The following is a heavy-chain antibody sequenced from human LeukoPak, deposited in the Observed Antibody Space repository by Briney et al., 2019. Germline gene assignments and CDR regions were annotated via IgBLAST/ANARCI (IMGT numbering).Heavy chain of an antibody. CDR2: IYYSGST. J-gene: IGHJ4*02. CDR3: ARGVLFSDFDY. V-gene: IGHV4-39*07. Sequence: PSETLSLTCTVSGGSISSSSYYWGWIRQPPGTGLEWIGSIYYSGSTYYNPSLKSRVTISVDTSKNQFSLKLSSVTAADTAVYYCARGVLFSDFDYWGQGTLVTVSS. D-gene: IGHD3-10*02. CDR1: GGSISSSSYY.